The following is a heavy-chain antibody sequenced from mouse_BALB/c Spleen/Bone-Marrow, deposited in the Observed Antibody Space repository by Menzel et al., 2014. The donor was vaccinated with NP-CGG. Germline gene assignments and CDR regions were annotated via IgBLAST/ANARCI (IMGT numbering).Heavy chain of an antibody. V-gene: IGHV14-3*02. CDR3: ARSRDYGSSYYAMDY. Sequence: VHVKQSGAELVKPGASVKLSCTASGFNIKDTYMHWVKQRPEQGLEWIGRIDPANGNTKYDPKFQGKATITADTSSNTACLQLSSRTSEDTAVYYCARSRDYGSSYYAMDYWGQGTSVTVSS. CDR1: GFNIKDTY. D-gene: IGHD1-1*01. J-gene: IGHJ4*01. CDR2: IDPANGNT.